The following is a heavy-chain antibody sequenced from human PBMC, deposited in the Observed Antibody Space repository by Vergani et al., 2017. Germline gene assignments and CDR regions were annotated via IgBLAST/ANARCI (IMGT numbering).Heavy chain of an antibody. D-gene: IGHD1-26*01. CDR3: ARGRSGPAYYYYMDV. Sequence: QVQLQESGPGLVKPSQTLSLTCTVSGGSISSGGYYWSWIRQHPGKGLEWIGYIYYSGSTYYNPSLKSRVTISVDTSKNQFSLKLSSVTAADTAVYYCARGRSGPAYYYYMDVWGKGTTVTVSS. CDR1: GGSISSGGYY. J-gene: IGHJ6*03. V-gene: IGHV4-31*03. CDR2: IYYSGST.